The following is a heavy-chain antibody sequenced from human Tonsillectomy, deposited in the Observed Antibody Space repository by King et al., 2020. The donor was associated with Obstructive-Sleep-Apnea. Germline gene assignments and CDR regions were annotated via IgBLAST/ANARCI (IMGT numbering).Heavy chain of an antibody. CDR1: GGSISSSSYY. CDR3: ARAYHYGDYVG. CDR2: IYYSGST. D-gene: IGHD4-17*01. J-gene: IGHJ4*02. V-gene: IGHV4-39*07. Sequence: QLQESGPGLVKPSETLSLTCTVSGGSISSSSYYWGWIRQPPGQGLEWIGSIYYSGSTYYNPSLKSRVTISVDTSKNQFSLKLSSVTAADTAVYYCARAYHYGDYVGWGQGTLVTVSS.